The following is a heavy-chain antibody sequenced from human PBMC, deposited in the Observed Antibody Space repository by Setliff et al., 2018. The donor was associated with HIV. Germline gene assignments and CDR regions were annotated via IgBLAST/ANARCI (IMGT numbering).Heavy chain of an antibody. Sequence: SVKVSCKASGGTFSSFAISWVRQAPGQGLEWMGGIIPIFGTANYAQKFQGRVTITTDESTTTAYMELRSLRSEDTAVYYCASVNSGSYVGPLDFWGQGTMVTVSS. V-gene: IGHV1-69*05. CDR3: ASVNSGSYVGPLDF. D-gene: IGHD1-26*01. CDR1: GGTFSSFA. J-gene: IGHJ3*01. CDR2: IIPIFGTA.